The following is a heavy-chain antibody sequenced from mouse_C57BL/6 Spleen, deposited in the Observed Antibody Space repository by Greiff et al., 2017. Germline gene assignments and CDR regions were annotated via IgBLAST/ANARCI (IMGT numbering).Heavy chain of an antibody. CDR1: GFTFSSYA. D-gene: IGHD3-2*02. Sequence: EVKVVESGEGLVKPGGSLKLSCAASGFTFSSYAMSWVRQTPEKRLEWVAYISSGGDYIYYADTVKGRFTISRDNARNTLYLQMSSLKSEDTAMYYCTRSDSSGYGYAMDYWGQGTSVTVSS. J-gene: IGHJ4*01. CDR2: ISSGGDYI. CDR3: TRSDSSGYGYAMDY. V-gene: IGHV5-9-1*02.